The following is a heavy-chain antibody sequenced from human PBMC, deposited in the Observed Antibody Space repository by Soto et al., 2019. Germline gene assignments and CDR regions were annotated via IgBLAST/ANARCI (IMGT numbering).Heavy chain of an antibody. CDR2: IIPIFGTA. CDR3: ARAERYCSGGSCYPLPLGMDV. Sequence: QVQLVQSGAEVKKPGSSVKVSCKASGGTFSSYAISWVRQAPGQGLEWMGGIIPIFGTANYAQKFQGRVTIAAAESTSTAYMELSSLRSEDPAVYYCARAERYCSGGSCYPLPLGMDVWGQGTTVTVSS. CDR1: GGTFSSYA. D-gene: IGHD2-15*01. V-gene: IGHV1-69*12. J-gene: IGHJ6*02.